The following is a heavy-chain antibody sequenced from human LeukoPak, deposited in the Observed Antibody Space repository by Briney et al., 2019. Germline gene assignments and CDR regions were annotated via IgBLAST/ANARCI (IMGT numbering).Heavy chain of an antibody. J-gene: IGHJ4*02. D-gene: IGHD5-12*01. CDR3: ARGDLRFDY. Sequence: SESLSLTCAVSGGSISSGGYSWSWIRQPPGKGLEWIGYIYHSGGTYYNPSLKSRVTISVNRSKNQFSLKLSSVTAEETAVYYCARGDLRFDYWGQGTLVTVSS. V-gene: IGHV4-30-2*01. CDR2: IYHSGGT. CDR1: GGSISSGGYS.